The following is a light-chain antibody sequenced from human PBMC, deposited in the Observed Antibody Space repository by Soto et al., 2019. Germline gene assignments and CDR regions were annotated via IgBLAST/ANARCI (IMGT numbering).Light chain of an antibody. CDR2: EGS. CDR3: CSYAGSSTYVV. Sequence: QSALTQPASGSGSPGQWITISCTGTSSDVGSYNLVSWYQQHPGKAPKLMIYEGSKRPSGVSNRFSGSKSGNTASLTISGLQAEDEADYYCCSYAGSSTYVVFGGGTKLTVL. V-gene: IGLV2-23*01. CDR1: SSDVGSYNL. J-gene: IGLJ2*01.